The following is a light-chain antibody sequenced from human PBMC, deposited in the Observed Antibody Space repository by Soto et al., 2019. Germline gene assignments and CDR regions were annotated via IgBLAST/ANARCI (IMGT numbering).Light chain of an antibody. CDR2: AAS. CDR3: QQSYSTLT. V-gene: IGKV1-39*01. CDR1: QSISSY. J-gene: IGKJ3*01. Sequence: DIQMTQSPSSLSASVGDRVTITCRASQSISSYLNWYQQKPGKAPKLLIYAASSLQSGVPSRFSGIGSGTCFTLTISSLQPEDFATYYFQQSYSTLTFGPGTKVDI.